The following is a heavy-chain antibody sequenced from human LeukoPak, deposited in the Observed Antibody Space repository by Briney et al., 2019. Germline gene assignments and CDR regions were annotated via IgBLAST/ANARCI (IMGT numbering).Heavy chain of an antibody. CDR1: GFTFSTYD. CDR2: IRYDGSNK. D-gene: IGHD1-26*01. Sequence: GGSLRLSCAASGFTFSTYDMHWVRQAPGKGLEWVAFIRYDGSNKYYADSVKGRFTISRDNSKNTLYLQMNSLRAEDTAVYYCAKDSLKWELREYYFDYWGQGTLVTVSS. V-gene: IGHV3-30*02. J-gene: IGHJ4*02. CDR3: AKDSLKWELREYYFDY.